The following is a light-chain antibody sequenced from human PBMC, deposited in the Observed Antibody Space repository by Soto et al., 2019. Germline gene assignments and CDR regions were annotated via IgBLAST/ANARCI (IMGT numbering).Light chain of an antibody. V-gene: IGKV1-27*01. CDR2: GAS. J-gene: IGKJ5*01. CDR3: KKYNSSPKS. Sequence: DIQMTQSPSSLSASVGDRVTSTSRASQGISNYLACYQQKPGKVPNLLISGASTLQSGVQSRFSGSGSGTDYTLTISSLPPEDVATYYCKKYNSSPKSFG. CDR1: QGISNY.